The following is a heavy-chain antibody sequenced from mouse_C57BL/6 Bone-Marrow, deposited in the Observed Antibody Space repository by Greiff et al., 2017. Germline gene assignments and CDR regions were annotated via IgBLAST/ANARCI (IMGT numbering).Heavy chain of an antibody. CDR3: ARRGGGNYRGDSCYFDA. V-gene: IGHV5-17*01. Sequence: EVKLVESGGGLVKPGGSLKLSCAASGFTFSDYGMHWVRQAPEKGLEWVAYISSGSSTIYYAATVKGRFTISRANAKNTLFLQLTSLRSEDTAMYYCARRGGGNYRGDSCYFDAWGPGTTLPGSS. J-gene: IGHJ2*01. CDR1: GFTFSDYG. D-gene: IGHD2-1*01. CDR2: ISSGSSTI.